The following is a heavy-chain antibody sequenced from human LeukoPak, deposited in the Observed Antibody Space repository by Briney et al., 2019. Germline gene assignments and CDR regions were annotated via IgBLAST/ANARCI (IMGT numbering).Heavy chain of an antibody. CDR1: GGSIGTYY. Sequence: SETLSLTCTVSGGSIGTYYWSWIRQPPGKGLEWIGYIYYSGSTNYNPSLKSRVTISVDTSKNQFSLKLSSVTAADTAVYYCARDGYYDSSGYTLDYWGQGTLVTVSS. CDR3: ARDGYYDSSGYTLDY. V-gene: IGHV4-59*01. D-gene: IGHD3-22*01. CDR2: IYYSGST. J-gene: IGHJ4*02.